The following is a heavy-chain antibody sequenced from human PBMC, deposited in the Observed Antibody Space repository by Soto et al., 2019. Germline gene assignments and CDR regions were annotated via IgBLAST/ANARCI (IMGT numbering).Heavy chain of an antibody. D-gene: IGHD2-15*01. Sequence: ASVKVSCKASGYTFTSYGISWVRQAPGQGLEWMGWISAYNGNTNYAQKLQGRVTMTTDTSTSTAYMELRSLRSDDTAVYYCARLELVVALPGVHDYWGQGTLVTVSS. CDR3: ARLELVVALPGVHDY. J-gene: IGHJ4*02. CDR1: GYTFTSYG. CDR2: ISAYNGNT. V-gene: IGHV1-18*01.